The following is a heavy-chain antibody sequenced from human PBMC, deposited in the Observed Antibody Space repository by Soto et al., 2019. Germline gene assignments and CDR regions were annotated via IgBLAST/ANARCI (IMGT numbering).Heavy chain of an antibody. CDR1: GGSFSGYY. CDR3: ASSAGHPGDFFYYNGMDV. CDR2: INHSGNT. D-gene: IGHD3-10*01. J-gene: IGHJ6*02. Sequence: SETLSLTCAVYGGSFSGYYWSWIRQSPGKGLEWIGEINHSGNTNQNPSLKSRVTISVDTSKSQFSLRLNSVTAADTAVYYCASSAGHPGDFFYYNGMDVWGQGTTVTVSS. V-gene: IGHV4-34*01.